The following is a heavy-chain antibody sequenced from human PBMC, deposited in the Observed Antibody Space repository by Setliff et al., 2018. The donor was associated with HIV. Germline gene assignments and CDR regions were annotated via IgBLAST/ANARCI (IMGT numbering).Heavy chain of an antibody. J-gene: IGHJ4*02. CDR2: VYASGST. CDR1: GGSFTNYQ. CDR3: ARDYYDSSGYIFFPGLPDY. V-gene: IGHV4-4*07. D-gene: IGHD3-22*01. Sequence: PSETLSLTCTVSGGSFTNYQWSWIRQSAGGELEWVGRVYASGSTDYNPSLKGRVAMSVDTSKKQFSLQLNSMTAADTAVYYCARDYYDSSGYIFFPGLPDYWGQGTLVTVSS.